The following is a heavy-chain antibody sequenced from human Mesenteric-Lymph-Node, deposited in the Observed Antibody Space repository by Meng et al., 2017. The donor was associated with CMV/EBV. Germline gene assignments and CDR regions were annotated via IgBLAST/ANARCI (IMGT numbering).Heavy chain of an antibody. D-gene: IGHD3-10*01. CDR1: TFSSYA. J-gene: IGHJ2*01. CDR2: ISGSGAST. Sequence: TFSSYAMSWVRQAPGKGLEWVAAISGSGASTHYADSVKGRFTISRDNSKNTLYLQMNSLRAEDTAVYYCAKAQMIVRGIIITYWYFDLWGRGTLVTVSS. V-gene: IGHV3-23*01. CDR3: AKAQMIVRGIIITYWYFDL.